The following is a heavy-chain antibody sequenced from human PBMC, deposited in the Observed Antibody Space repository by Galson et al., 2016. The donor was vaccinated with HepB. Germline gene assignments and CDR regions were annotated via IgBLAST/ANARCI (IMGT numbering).Heavy chain of an antibody. CDR3: AHTSGWCMDV. J-gene: IGHJ6*02. Sequence: PALVKPTQTLTLTCTFSGFSLSTTAVGVGWIRQPPGKALEWLALIYWNNDNHYSPSLKSRLTITNDTSKNQVILTMTNMDPEDTGIYYCAHTSGWCMDVWGQGTTVTVSS. CDR1: GFSLSTTAVG. D-gene: IGHD6-19*01. V-gene: IGHV2-5*01. CDR2: IYWNNDN.